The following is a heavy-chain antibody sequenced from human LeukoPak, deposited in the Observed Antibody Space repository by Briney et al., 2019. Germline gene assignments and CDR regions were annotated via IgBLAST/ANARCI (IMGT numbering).Heavy chain of an antibody. D-gene: IGHD3-10*01. Sequence: PGGSLRLSCAAPGFTFSSYSMNWVRQAPGKGLEWVSSISSSSSYIYHADSVKGRFTISRDNAKNSLYLQMNSLRAEDTAVYYCARDNRGYYGSGSYDPWGQGTLVTVSS. V-gene: IGHV3-21*01. CDR3: ARDNRGYYGSGSYDP. J-gene: IGHJ5*02. CDR1: GFTFSSYS. CDR2: ISSSSSYI.